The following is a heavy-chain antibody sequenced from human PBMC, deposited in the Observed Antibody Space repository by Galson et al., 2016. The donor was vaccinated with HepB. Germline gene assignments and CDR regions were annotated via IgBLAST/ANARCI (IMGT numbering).Heavy chain of an antibody. CDR1: GFILSTYP. Sequence: SLRLSCAASGFILSTYPIHWVRQAPDKGLEWVAVISYDGSKKYYVDSLKGRFTISRDNSRSTVYLQMNSLRADGTAVYYCARGSGSYLGWVFDLWGRGALVTVSS. D-gene: IGHD1-26*01. V-gene: IGHV3-30-3*01. CDR3: ARGSGSYLGWVFDL. CDR2: ISYDGSKK. J-gene: IGHJ2*01.